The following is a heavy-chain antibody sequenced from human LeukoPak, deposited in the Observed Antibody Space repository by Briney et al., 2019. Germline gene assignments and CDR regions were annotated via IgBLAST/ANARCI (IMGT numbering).Heavy chain of an antibody. V-gene: IGHV3-23*01. CDR1: GFTFSSYA. Sequence: GGSLRLSCAASGFTFSSYAMSWVRPAPGKGLEWVSAISCSGGSTYYADSVKGRFTISRDNSKNTLYLQMNSLRAEDTAVYYCAKVLNIVVVPAGFDYWGQGTLVTVSS. CDR3: AKVLNIVVVPAGFDY. CDR2: ISCSGGST. J-gene: IGHJ4*02. D-gene: IGHD2-2*01.